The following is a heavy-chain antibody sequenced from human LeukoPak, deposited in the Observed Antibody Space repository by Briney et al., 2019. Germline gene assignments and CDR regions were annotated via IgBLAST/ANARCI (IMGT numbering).Heavy chain of an antibody. CDR3: AREPLGYCSGGSCYIDP. CDR1: GVSISSYY. D-gene: IGHD2-15*01. Sequence: PSETLSVTCTVSGVSISSYYWSWIRQPAGKGLEWIGRIYTSGSTNYNPSLKSRVTMSVDTSKNQFSLKLSSVTAADTAVYYCAREPLGYCSGGSCYIDPWGQGTLVTVSS. CDR2: IYTSGST. V-gene: IGHV4-4*07. J-gene: IGHJ5*02.